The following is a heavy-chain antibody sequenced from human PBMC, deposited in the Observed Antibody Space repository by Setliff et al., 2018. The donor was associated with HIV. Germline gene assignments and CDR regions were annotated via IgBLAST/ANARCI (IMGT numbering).Heavy chain of an antibody. J-gene: IGHJ4*02. CDR2: IYPNSGDT. V-gene: IGHV1-2*02. D-gene: IGHD4-4*01. CDR1: GYTFTGYY. CDR3: ARDRPGDGGNYQIDY. Sequence: ASVKVSCKASGYTFTGYYIHWVRQAPGQGLEWMGWIYPNSGDTRYAQKFQGRVTMTRDTSISTAYMELSWLSSDDTAVYYCARDRPGDGGNYQIDYWGQGTLVTVSS.